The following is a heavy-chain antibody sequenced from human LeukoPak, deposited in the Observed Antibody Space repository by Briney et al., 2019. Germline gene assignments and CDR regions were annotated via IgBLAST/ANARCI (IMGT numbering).Heavy chain of an antibody. J-gene: IGHJ3*02. D-gene: IGHD6-19*01. CDR3: ARHGIAVADTRSGDAFDI. Sequence: SETLSLTCTVSGDSISSYYWSWIRQPPGKGLEWIGYISYSGSTNSNPSLKSRVTISVDTSKNQFSLKLSSVTAADTAVYYCARHGIAVADTRSGDAFDIWGQGTMVTVSS. CDR1: GDSISSYY. V-gene: IGHV4-59*08. CDR2: ISYSGST.